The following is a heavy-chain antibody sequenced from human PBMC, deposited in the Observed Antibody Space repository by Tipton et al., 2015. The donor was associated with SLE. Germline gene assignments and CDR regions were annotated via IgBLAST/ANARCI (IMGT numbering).Heavy chain of an antibody. V-gene: IGHV4-61*05. D-gene: IGHD2-21*02. CDR3: ARQLGWGDPFAFDY. J-gene: IGHJ4*02. CDR2: IGHSGST. Sequence: TLSLTCTVSGDSISNSPYYWGWIRQPPGKGLEWIGYIGHSGSTNYNPSLNSRVTMSIDTSKNRFSLKLTSVTAADTAVYYCARQLGWGDPFAFDYWGQGTLVTVSP. CDR1: GDSISNSPYY.